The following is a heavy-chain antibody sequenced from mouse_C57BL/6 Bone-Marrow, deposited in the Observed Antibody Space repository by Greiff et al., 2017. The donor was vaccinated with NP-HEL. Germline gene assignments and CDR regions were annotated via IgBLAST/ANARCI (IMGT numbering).Heavy chain of an antibody. CDR2: ISSGGSNI. V-gene: IGHV5-17*03. CDR1: GFTFSDYG. J-gene: IGHJ2*01. CDR3: ASRGDFDY. Sequence: EVQLVESGGDLVKPGGSLKLSCAASGFTFSDYGMHWVRQTPEQGLEWVASISSGGSNIYYTDRVKGRFTISRDNAKNTLYLQMSSLKSEDSAMYYCASRGDFDYWGQGTTLTVSS.